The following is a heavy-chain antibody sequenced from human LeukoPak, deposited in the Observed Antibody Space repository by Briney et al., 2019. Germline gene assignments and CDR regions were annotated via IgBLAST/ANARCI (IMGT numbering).Heavy chain of an antibody. J-gene: IGHJ5*02. CDR1: TFTVSSGNYW. V-gene: IGHV4-61*02. Sequence: SQTLSLNCTVYTFTVSSGNYWRPCLRQPLGMGLEWIGRNYTSGGANYNPSLKSRVTISLDTSKNHFSLKLSSVTAADTAVYYCVRVEYDSSRFHPWGQGTLVTAS. CDR3: VRVEYDSSRFHP. D-gene: IGHD3-22*01. CDR2: NYTSGGA.